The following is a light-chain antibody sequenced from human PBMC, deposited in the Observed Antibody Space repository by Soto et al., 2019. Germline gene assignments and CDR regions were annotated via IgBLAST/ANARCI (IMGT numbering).Light chain of an antibody. CDR1: SSDVGGYNY. CDR2: DVS. CDR3: CSYAGSYTWV. Sequence: QSALTQPRSVSGSPGQSVTISCTGTSSDVGGYNYVSWYQPHPGKAPKVMIYDVSKRPSGVPDRFSGSKSGNTASLTISVIQPEDEADYYCCSYAGSYTWVFGGGTKLTVL. V-gene: IGLV2-11*01. J-gene: IGLJ3*02.